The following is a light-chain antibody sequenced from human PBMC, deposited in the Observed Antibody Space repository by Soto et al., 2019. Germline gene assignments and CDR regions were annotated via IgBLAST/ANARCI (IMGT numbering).Light chain of an antibody. CDR2: KAS. Sequence: DIQMTQSPSTLSASVGDRVTIACRASQSISSWLAWYQQKPGKAPKLLIYKASSLETGVPSRFSGGGSGTEFTLIIISLQPDDFASYYCQQYGSSSPWTFGQGTKVEIK. J-gene: IGKJ1*01. CDR3: QQYGSSSPWT. CDR1: QSISSW. V-gene: IGKV1-5*03.